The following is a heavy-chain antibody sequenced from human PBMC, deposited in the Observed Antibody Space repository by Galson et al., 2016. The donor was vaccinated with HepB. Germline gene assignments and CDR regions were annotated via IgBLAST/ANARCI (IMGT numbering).Heavy chain of an antibody. D-gene: IGHD3-9*01. V-gene: IGHV3-21*01. CDR3: ARDAVTYDILTGHNYYFDY. CDR2: ISSSSSYI. CDR1: GFTFSSYS. J-gene: IGHJ4*02. Sequence: SLRLSCAASGFTFSSYSMNWVRQAPGKGLEWVSSISSSSSYIYYADSGKGRFTISRDNAKKSLYLQMNRLRAEDTSVYYCARDAVTYDILTGHNYYFDYWGQGTLVTVSS.